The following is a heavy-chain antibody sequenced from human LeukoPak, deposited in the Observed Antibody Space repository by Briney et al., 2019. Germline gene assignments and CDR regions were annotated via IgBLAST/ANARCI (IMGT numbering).Heavy chain of an antibody. J-gene: IGHJ4*02. CDR2: IKQDGSEK. CDR3: ARDHWGYFDY. V-gene: IGHV3-7*01. Sequence: GGSLRLSRGASGFTFSTYWMSWVRQAPGKGLEWVANIKQDGSEKYYVDSVKGRFTISRDNAKNSLYLQMNSLRTEDTAVYYCARDHWGYFDYWGQGTLVTVSS. D-gene: IGHD3-16*01. CDR1: GFTFSTYW.